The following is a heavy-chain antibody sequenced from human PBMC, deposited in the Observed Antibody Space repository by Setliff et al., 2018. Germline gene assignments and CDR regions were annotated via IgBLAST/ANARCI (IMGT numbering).Heavy chain of an antibody. J-gene: IGHJ6*03. Sequence: SATLSLTCTVSGGSISSYYWSWIRQPAGKGLEWIGRIYTSGSTNYNPSLKSRVTMSVDTSKNQFSLKLSSVTAADTAVYYCARVSTVTTWPYYYYMDVWGKVTTVTVSS. V-gene: IGHV4-4*07. CDR2: IYTSGST. CDR1: GGSISSYY. D-gene: IGHD4-4*01. CDR3: ARVSTVTTWPYYYYMDV.